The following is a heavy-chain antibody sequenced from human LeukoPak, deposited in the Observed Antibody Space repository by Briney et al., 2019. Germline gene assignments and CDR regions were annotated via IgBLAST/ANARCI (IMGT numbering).Heavy chain of an antibody. CDR3: ASRNQYCGGDCFWAFDI. Sequence: GGSLRLSCGASGFTFSRYSTNWVRQAPGKGLEWVSSISSSGSYIYYADSVKGRFTISRDNAKNSLYLQMNSLRAEDTTVYYCASRNQYCGGDCFWAFDIWGQGTMVTVSS. D-gene: IGHD2-21*02. CDR2: ISSSGSYI. CDR1: GFTFSRYS. J-gene: IGHJ3*02. V-gene: IGHV3-21*01.